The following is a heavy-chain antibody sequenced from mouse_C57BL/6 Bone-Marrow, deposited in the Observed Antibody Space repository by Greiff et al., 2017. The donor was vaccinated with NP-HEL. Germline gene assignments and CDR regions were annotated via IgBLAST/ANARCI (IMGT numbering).Heavy chain of an antibody. V-gene: IGHV1-61*01. D-gene: IGHD4-1*01. CDR2: IYPSDSET. Sequence: QVQLQQPGAELVRPGSSVKLSCKASGYTFTSYWMDWVKQRPGQGLEWIGNIYPSDSETHYNQKFKDKATLTVDKSSSTAYMQLSSLTSEDSAVYYCARRPRDWDWGWYFDVWGTGTTVTVSS. J-gene: IGHJ1*03. CDR3: ARRPRDWDWGWYFDV. CDR1: GYTFTSYW.